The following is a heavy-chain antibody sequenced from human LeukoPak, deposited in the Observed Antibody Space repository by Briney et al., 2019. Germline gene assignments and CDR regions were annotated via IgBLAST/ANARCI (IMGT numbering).Heavy chain of an antibody. J-gene: IGHJ5*01. V-gene: IGHV3-48*01. Sequence: GGSLRLSCAASGFTFSTFAMNWVRQAPGKGLEWIAYISSRGMTIYYADSVKGRFTISRDNAKNSLYLQMTSLTVDDTAIYYCVRDPRRNWFDYWGQGNLVTVSS. CDR2: ISSRGMTI. CDR3: VRDPRRNWFDY. CDR1: GFTFSTFA.